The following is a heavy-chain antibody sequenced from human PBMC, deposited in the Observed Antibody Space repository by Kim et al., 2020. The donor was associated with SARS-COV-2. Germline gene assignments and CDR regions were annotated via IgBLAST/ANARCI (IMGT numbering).Heavy chain of an antibody. D-gene: IGHD4-17*01. J-gene: IGHJ4*02. CDR2: ISYDGSNK. V-gene: IGHV3-30*04. CDR3: ARDMSTKMTTVTPGSFDY. Sequence: GGSLRLSCVASGFTFSSYAMHWVRQAPGKGLEWVAVISYDGSNKYYADSVKGRFTISRDNSKNTLYLQMNSLRAEDTAVYYCARDMSTKMTTVTPGSFDYWGQGTLVTVSS. CDR1: GFTFSSYA.